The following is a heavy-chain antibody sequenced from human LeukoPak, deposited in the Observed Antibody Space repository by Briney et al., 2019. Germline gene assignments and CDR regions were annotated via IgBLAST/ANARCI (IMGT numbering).Heavy chain of an antibody. CDR1: GGSFSGYY. CDR3: ARGPTRGYCSGGSCPVRGWFDP. J-gene: IGHJ5*02. Sequence: SETLSLTCAVYGGSFSGYYWSRIRQPPGKGLEWIGEINHSGSTNYNPSLKSRVTISVDTSKNQFSLKLSSVTAADTAVYYCARGPTRGYCSGGSCPVRGWFDPWGQGTLVTVSS. CDR2: INHSGST. D-gene: IGHD2-15*01. V-gene: IGHV4-34*01.